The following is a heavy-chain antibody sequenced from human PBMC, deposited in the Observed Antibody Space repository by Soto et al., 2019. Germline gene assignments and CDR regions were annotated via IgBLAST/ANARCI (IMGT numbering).Heavy chain of an antibody. V-gene: IGHV4-61*01. CDR3: ARYSSSAGYFDY. CDR1: GGSVSSGSYY. Sequence: SESLSLTCTVSGGSVSSGSYYWSWIRQPPGKGLEWIGYIYYSGSTNYNPSLKSRVTISVDTSKNQFSLKLSSVTAADTAVYYCARYSSSAGYFDYWGQGTLVTVSS. CDR2: IYYSGST. D-gene: IGHD6-6*01. J-gene: IGHJ4*02.